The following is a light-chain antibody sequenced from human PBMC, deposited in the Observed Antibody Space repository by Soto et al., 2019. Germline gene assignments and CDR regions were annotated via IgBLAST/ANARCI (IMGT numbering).Light chain of an antibody. CDR2: RNN. CDR3: AAWDASLSGPL. V-gene: IGLV1-47*01. CDR1: SSNIGTNY. Sequence: QSVLTQPPSASGTPGQRVTISCSGSSSNIGTNYVYWYQQLPRTAPKLLIYRNNQRPSGVPDRFSGSKSGTSASLAISGLRSEDEADYYCAAWDASLSGPLFGGGTKLTVL. J-gene: IGLJ3*02.